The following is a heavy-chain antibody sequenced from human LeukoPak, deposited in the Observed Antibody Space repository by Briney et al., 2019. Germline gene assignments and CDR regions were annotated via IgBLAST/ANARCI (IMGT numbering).Heavy chain of an antibody. CDR3: ASPQYCSGGSCSQHIFDY. V-gene: IGHV3-7*01. D-gene: IGHD2-15*01. CDR1: GFTFSSYW. CDR2: IKQDGSEK. J-gene: IGHJ4*02. Sequence: PGGSLRLSCAASGFTFSSYWMSWVRQAPGKGLEWVANIKQDGSEKYYVDSVKGRFTISRDNAKNSLYLQMNSLRAEDTAVYYCASPQYCSGGSCSQHIFDYWGQGTLVTVSS.